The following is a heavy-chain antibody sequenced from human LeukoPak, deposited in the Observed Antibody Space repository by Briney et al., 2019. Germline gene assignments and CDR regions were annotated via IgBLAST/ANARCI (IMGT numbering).Heavy chain of an antibody. CDR1: GFSFNDYS. D-gene: IGHD6-19*01. Sequence: PGGALRLSCAPSGFSFNDYSMKWVCQAPGKGLEWVSSISSGNSYIYYGDSVKGPFTISKDNAKNSLYLQMNSLRADDTAVYYCARGPTRIGVSGTWPLDHWGQGTLVIVSS. V-gene: IGHV3-21*01. CDR3: ARGPTRIGVSGTWPLDH. J-gene: IGHJ4*02. CDR2: ISSGNSYI.